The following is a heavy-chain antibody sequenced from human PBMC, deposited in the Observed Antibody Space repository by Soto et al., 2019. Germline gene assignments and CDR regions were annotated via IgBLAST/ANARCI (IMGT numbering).Heavy chain of an antibody. CDR1: GGSISSSNW. Sequence: QVQLQESGPGLVKPSGTLSLTCAVSGGSISSSNWWSWVRQPPGKGLEWIGEIYHSGSTNYNPSPQSLATMSVDKSKNQFSPKLGSVTAADTAVYYCATLNTGGGMAVGGQGTTVTVSS. V-gene: IGHV4-4*02. J-gene: IGHJ6*02. CDR2: IYHSGST. CDR3: ATLNTGGGMAV. D-gene: IGHD3-16*01.